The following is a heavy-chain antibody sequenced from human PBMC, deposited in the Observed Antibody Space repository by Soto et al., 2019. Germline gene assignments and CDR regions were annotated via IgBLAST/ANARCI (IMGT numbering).Heavy chain of an antibody. CDR3: ASQDYFDY. CDR2: IKQDGSER. J-gene: IGHJ4*02. Sequence: EVQLVESAGGLVQPGGSLRLSCAASGFTFSSHWMSWVRQAPGKGLEWVANIKQDGSERYYVDSVKGRFTISRDNAKNSLYLQMNSLRAEDTAVYYCASQDYFDYWGQGTLVTVSS. V-gene: IGHV3-7*01. CDR1: GFTFSSHW. D-gene: IGHD2-15*01.